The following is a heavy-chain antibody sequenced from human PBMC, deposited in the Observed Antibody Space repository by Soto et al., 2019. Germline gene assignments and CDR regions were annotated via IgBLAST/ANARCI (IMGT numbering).Heavy chain of an antibody. CDR2: RIPNVRTT. J-gene: IGHJ4*02. CDR1: GGSFSGQA. CDR3: ASGPN. V-gene: IGHV1-69*01. Sequence: QVQLVQSGAEVKKPGSSVKVSCQASGGSFSGQAVSWVRQAPGQGLEWLGGRIPNVRTTNYARKFQGRLTITADESTVTASMELTSLRSEDTSIYYCASGPNWGQGALVTVSS.